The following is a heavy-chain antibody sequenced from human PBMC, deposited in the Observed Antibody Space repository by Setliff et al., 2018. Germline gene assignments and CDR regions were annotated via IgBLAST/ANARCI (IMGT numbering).Heavy chain of an antibody. D-gene: IGHD2-15*01. CDR3: ARTCSGSGCYAGLES. J-gene: IGHJ4*02. V-gene: IGHV3-30*04. CDR1: GFTFSSYA. Sequence: PGGSLRLSCAASGFTFSSYAMHWVRQAPGKGLEWVAVISYDGSNKYHADSVKGRFTISRDNSKNTLYLQMNSLRPEDTAVYYCARTCSGSGCYAGLESWGQGTPVTVSS. CDR2: ISYDGSNK.